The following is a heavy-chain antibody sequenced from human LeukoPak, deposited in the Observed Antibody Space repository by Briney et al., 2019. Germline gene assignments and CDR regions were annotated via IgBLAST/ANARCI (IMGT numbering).Heavy chain of an antibody. D-gene: IGHD4-23*01. CDR1: GGTFSSYA. V-gene: IGHV1-69*01. CDR3: ARGATVVTPDYFDY. Sequence: SSVKVSCKASGGTFSSYAISWVRQAPGQGLEWMGGIIPIFGTANYAQKFQGRVTITADESTSTAYMELSSLRSEDAAVYYCARGATVVTPDYFDYWGQGTLVTVSS. CDR2: IIPIFGTA. J-gene: IGHJ4*02.